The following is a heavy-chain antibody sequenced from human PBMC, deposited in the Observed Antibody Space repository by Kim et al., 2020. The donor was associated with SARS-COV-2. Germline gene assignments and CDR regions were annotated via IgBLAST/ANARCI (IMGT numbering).Heavy chain of an antibody. CDR2: IIPILGIA. V-gene: IGHV1-69*04. J-gene: IGHJ4*02. Sequence: SVKVSCKASGGTFSSYAISWVRQAPGQGLEWMGRIIPILGIANYAQKFQGRVTITADKSTSTAYMELSSLRSEDTAVYYCARDEQSTIFGVVINGWGLDYWGQGTLVTVSS. D-gene: IGHD3-3*01. CDR1: GGTFSSYA. CDR3: ARDEQSTIFGVVINGWGLDY.